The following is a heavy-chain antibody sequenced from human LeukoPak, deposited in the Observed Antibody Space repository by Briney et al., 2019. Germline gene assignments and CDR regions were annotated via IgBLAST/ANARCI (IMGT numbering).Heavy chain of an antibody. D-gene: IGHD3-22*01. J-gene: IGHJ4*02. Sequence: GGSLRPSCAASGFTFSSYAMSWVRQAPGKGLEWVSAISGSGGSTYYADSVKGRFTISRDNSKNTLYLQMNSLRAEDTAVYYCAKPPYDSSGYYYQTPFDYWGQGTLVTVSS. CDR1: GFTFSSYA. V-gene: IGHV3-23*01. CDR2: ISGSGGST. CDR3: AKPPYDSSGYYYQTPFDY.